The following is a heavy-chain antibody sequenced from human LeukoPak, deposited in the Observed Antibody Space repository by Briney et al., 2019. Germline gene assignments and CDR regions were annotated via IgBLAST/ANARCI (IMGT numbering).Heavy chain of an antibody. Sequence: SETLSLTCTVSGGSISGYYWGWVRQAPGKGLEWIGYLHSGGNTKFNPSLKSRVTISVDTSKNQFSLKINSVNAADTAVYFCARSPRWYYFDSWGQGTLVTVSS. CDR3: ARSPRWYYFDS. CDR1: GGSISGYY. CDR2: LHSGGNT. V-gene: IGHV4-59*01. D-gene: IGHD6-13*01. J-gene: IGHJ4*02.